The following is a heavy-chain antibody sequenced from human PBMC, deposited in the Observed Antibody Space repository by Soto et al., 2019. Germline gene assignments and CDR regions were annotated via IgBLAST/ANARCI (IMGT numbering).Heavy chain of an antibody. CDR2: IIPIFGTA. V-gene: IGHV1-69*13. D-gene: IGHD2-21*02. CDR1: GCTFSSYA. J-gene: IGHJ5*02. Sequence: SVKVSCKASGCTFSSYAISWVRQAPGQGLEWMGGIIPIFGTANYAQKFQGRVTITADESTSTAYMELSSLRSEDTAVYYCARAVTPYCGGDYPRFDPWGQGTLVTVSS. CDR3: ARAVTPYCGGDYPRFDP.